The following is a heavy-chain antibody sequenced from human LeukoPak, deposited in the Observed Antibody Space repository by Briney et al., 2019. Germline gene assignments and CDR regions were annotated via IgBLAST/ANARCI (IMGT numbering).Heavy chain of an antibody. CDR2: IYYSGST. J-gene: IGHJ4*02. V-gene: IGHV4-59*08. CDR1: GGSISSYY. D-gene: IGHD1-26*01. CDR3: ARLGSYDIDY. Sequence: SETLSLTCTVSGGSISSYYWSWIRQPPGKGLEWIGYIYYSGSTNYNPSLKSRVTISVDTSKNQFSLKPSSVTAADTAVYYCARLGSYDIDYWGQGTLVTVSS.